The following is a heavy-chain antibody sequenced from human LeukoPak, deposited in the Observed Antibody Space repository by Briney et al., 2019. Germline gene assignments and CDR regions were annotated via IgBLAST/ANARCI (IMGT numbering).Heavy chain of an antibody. J-gene: IGHJ4*02. D-gene: IGHD3-10*01. Sequence: GGSLRLSCAASGFTVSSNHMSWVRQAPGKGLEWVSSISSSSTYIYYADSVKGRFTISRDNSKNTLYLQMNSLRVEDTAVYYCARDDYKADAYWGQGTLVTVSS. V-gene: IGHV3-21*04. CDR3: ARDDYKADAY. CDR1: GFTVSSNH. CDR2: ISSSSTYI.